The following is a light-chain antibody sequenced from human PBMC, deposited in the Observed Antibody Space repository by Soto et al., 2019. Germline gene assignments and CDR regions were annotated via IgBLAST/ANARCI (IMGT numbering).Light chain of an antibody. Sequence: DIQMTQSPSSLSASVGDRVTITCLASQDISSYLAWYQQKPGKVPKLLIYAASTLQSGVPSRFSGSGSGTDFTLTISSLQPEDVATYFCQKYNSTPRTVGQGTKVEIK. J-gene: IGKJ1*01. CDR2: AAS. CDR3: QKYNSTPRT. V-gene: IGKV1-27*01. CDR1: QDISSY.